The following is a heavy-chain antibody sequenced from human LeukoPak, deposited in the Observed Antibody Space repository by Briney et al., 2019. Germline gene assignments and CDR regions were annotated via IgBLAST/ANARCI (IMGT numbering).Heavy chain of an antibody. CDR3: ARARNGRYENPSISRGYSYRFDY. CDR2: IDTSGST. D-gene: IGHD5-18*01. Sequence: SQTLSLTCTISGGSISSGSYYWSWIRQPAGKGLEWIGRIDTSGSTNYNPSLKSRVTISVDTSKNQFSLKLSSVTAADTAVYYCARARNGRYENPSISRGYSYRFDYWGQGTLVTVSS. V-gene: IGHV4-61*02. CDR1: GGSISSGSYY. J-gene: IGHJ4*02.